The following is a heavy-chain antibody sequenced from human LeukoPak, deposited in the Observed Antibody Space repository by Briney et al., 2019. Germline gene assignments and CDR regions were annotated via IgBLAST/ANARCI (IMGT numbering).Heavy chain of an antibody. CDR3: ARAGLHMVRGFYGMDV. J-gene: IGHJ6*02. CDR2: ISSSSSTI. V-gene: IGHV3-48*04. D-gene: IGHD3-10*01. CDR1: GFTFSSYS. Sequence: GGSLRLSCAASGFTFSSYSMNWVRQAPGKGLEWVSYISSSSSTIYYADSVKGRFTISRDNAKNSLYLQMNRLRAEDTAAYYCARAGLHMVRGFYGMDVWGQGTTVTVSS.